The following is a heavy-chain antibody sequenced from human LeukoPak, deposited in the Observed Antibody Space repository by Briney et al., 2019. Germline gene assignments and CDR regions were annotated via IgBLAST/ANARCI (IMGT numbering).Heavy chain of an antibody. CDR1: GGSFSGYY. J-gene: IGHJ4*02. CDR3: ASPGFYYDSSVFSGGGY. V-gene: IGHV4-34*01. Sequence: SETLSLTCAVYGGSFSGYYWSWIRQPPGKGLEWIGEINHSGSTNYNPSLKSRVTISVDTSKNQFSLKLSSVTAADTAVYYCASPGFYYDSSVFSGGGYWGGETLVTVSS. D-gene: IGHD3-22*01. CDR2: INHSGST.